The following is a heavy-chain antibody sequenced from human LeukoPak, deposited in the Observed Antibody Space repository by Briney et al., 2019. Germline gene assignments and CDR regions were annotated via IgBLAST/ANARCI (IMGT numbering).Heavy chain of an antibody. CDR2: ISGDGDNT. V-gene: IGHV3-43*02. Sequence: GGSLRLSCAASGFTFDDHAMHWVRQAPGKGLDWVSLISGDGDNTYYADSVKGRFTISRDNSKNSLYLQMNSLRTEDTALYCCAKDVSESGHAFDISGRETMVAVSS. J-gene: IGHJ3*02. CDR3: AKDVSESGHAFDI. CDR1: GFTFDDHA. D-gene: IGHD3-3*01.